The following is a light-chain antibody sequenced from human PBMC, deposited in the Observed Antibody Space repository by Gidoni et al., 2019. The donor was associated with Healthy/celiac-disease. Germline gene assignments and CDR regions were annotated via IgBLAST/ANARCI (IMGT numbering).Light chain of an antibody. CDR3: QQYYSTPFT. CDR1: QSVLYSSNNKNY. Sequence: DIVMTQSRDSLAVSLGERATINCKSSQSVLYSSNNKNYLAWYQQKPGQPPKLLIYWASTRESGVPDRFSGSGSGTDFTLTISSLQAEDVAVYYCQQYYSTPFTFXPXTKVDIK. CDR2: WAS. J-gene: IGKJ3*01. V-gene: IGKV4-1*01.